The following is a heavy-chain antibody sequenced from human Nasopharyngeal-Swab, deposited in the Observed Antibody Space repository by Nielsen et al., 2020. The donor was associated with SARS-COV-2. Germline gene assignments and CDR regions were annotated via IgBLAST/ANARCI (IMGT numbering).Heavy chain of an antibody. CDR2: MNPNSGNT. V-gene: IGHV1-8*01. J-gene: IGHJ4*02. D-gene: IGHD2-2*01. Sequence: ASVKVSCKASGYTFTSYDINWVRQATGQGLEWMGWMNPNSGNTGYAQKFQGRVTMTRNTSISTAYMELSSLRSEDTAVYYCARAVRVVPAATSYYFDYWGQGTLVTVSS. CDR1: GYTFTSYD. CDR3: ARAVRVVPAATSYYFDY.